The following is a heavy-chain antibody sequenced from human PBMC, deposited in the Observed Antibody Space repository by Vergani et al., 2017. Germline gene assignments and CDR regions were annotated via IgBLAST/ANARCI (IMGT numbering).Heavy chain of an antibody. CDR1: GVSMQSGSYY. V-gene: IGHV4-61*02. D-gene: IGHD3-10*01. CDR3: ARGKFGSGSYYTYSYYYYGMDV. J-gene: IGHJ6*02. Sequence: QVQLHESGPGLVKPSETLSLICSVSGVSMQSGSYYWSWIRQPAGKGLEWIGRIYTSGSTNYNPSLKSRVTISVDTSKNQFSLKLSSVTAADTAVYYCARGKFGSGSYYTYSYYYYGMDVWGQGTTVTVSS. CDR2: IYTSGST.